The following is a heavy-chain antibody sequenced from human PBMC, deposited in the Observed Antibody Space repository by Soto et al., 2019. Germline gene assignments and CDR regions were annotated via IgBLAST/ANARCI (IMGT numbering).Heavy chain of an antibody. J-gene: IGHJ4*02. CDR3: AKCFPFFGFVCPFDY. D-gene: IGHD3-10*01. CDR2: ISYDGSNK. CDR1: GFTFSSYG. V-gene: IGHV3-30*18. Sequence: PGGSLRLSCAASGFTFSSYGMHWVRQAPGKGLEWVAVISYDGSNKYYADSVKGRFTISRDNSKNTLYPQMNSLRAEDTAVYYCAKCFPFFGFVCPFDYWGQGTLVTVSS.